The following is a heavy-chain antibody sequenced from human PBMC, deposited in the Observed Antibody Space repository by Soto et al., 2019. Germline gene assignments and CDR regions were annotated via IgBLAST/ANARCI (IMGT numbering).Heavy chain of an antibody. CDR3: AKAPMAMADSSYFDY. D-gene: IGHD6-19*01. J-gene: IGHJ4*02. CDR2: ISSSSGST. Sequence: PGGSLRLSCAASGFTFSSYAMSWVRQAPGKGLEWVSTISSSSGSTYYADSVKGRFTISRDNSKNTLYLQMNSLRADDTAAYYCAKAPMAMADSSYFDYWGQGALVTVSS. V-gene: IGHV3-23*01. CDR1: GFTFSSYA.